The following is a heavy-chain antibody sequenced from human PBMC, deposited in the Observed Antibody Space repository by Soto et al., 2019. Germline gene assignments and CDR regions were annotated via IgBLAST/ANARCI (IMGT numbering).Heavy chain of an antibody. Sequence: ASVKVSCKASGYTFTSFGISWVRQAPGQGLEWMGWISAYNGNTKYAQKLQGRVTMTTDTSTSTAYMELRSLRSDDTAVYYCASGSSSNYYGMDVWGQGTTVTVSS. V-gene: IGHV1-18*04. CDR1: GYTFTSFG. D-gene: IGHD6-6*01. CDR3: ASGSSSNYYGMDV. J-gene: IGHJ6*02. CDR2: ISAYNGNT.